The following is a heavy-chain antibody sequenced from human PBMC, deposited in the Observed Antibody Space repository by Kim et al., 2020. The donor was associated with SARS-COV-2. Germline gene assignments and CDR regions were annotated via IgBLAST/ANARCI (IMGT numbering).Heavy chain of an antibody. Sequence: SETLSLTCAVYGGSFSGYYWSWIRQPPGKGLEWIGEINHSGSTNYNPSLKSRVTISVDTSKNQFSLKLSSVTAADTAVYYCARGRRAYDFWSGYYHVDGVGYFDYWGQGTLVTISS. CDR1: GGSFSGYY. V-gene: IGHV4-34*01. CDR2: INHSGST. D-gene: IGHD3-3*01. CDR3: ARGRRAYDFWSGYYHVDGVGYFDY. J-gene: IGHJ4*02.